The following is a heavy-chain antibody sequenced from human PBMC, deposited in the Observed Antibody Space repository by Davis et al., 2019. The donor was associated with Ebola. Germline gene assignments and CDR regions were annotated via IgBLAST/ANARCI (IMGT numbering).Heavy chain of an antibody. Sequence: GESLKISCVASGFTFSNYAMSWVRQAPGKGLEWVSGISGSGATTYYADSMKGRFTISRDNSKNTLYLQMNSLRADDTALYYCAKGGARYFYHYYGMDVWGQGTTVTVSS. D-gene: IGHD2/OR15-2a*01. CDR2: ISGSGATT. J-gene: IGHJ6*02. CDR3: AKGGARYFYHYYGMDV. CDR1: GFTFSNYA. V-gene: IGHV3-23*01.